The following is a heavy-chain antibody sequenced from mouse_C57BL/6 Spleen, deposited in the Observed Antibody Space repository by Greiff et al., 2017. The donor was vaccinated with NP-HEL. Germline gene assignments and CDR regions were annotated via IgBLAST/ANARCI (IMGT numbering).Heavy chain of an antibody. D-gene: IGHD2-5*01. V-gene: IGHV1-9*01. J-gene: IGHJ4*01. CDR1: GYTFTGYW. CDR3: ARYDLYYSKGGYYAMDY. CDR2: ILPGSGST. Sequence: QVQLKQSGAELMKPGASVKLSCKATGYTFTGYWIEWVKQRPGHGLEWIGEILPGSGSTNYNEKFKGKATFTADTSSNTAYMQLSSLTTEDSAIYYCARYDLYYSKGGYYAMDYWGQGTSVTVSS.